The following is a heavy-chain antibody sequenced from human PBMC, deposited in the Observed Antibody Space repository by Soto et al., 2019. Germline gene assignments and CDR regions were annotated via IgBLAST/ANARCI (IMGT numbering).Heavy chain of an antibody. CDR1: GFTFTSSA. J-gene: IGHJ4*02. CDR3: AADPLYSSGRHFGHPPLTLFGY. Sequence: VASVKVSCKASGFTFTSSAVQWVRQARGQRLEWIGWIVVGSGNTNYAQKFQERVTITRDMSTSTAYMELSSLRSEDTAVYYCAADPLYSSGRHFGHPPLTLFGYWGQGTLVTVSS. V-gene: IGHV1-58*01. CDR2: IVVGSGNT. D-gene: IGHD6-19*01.